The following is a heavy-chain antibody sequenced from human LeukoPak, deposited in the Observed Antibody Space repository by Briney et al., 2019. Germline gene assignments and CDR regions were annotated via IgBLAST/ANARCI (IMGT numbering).Heavy chain of an antibody. Sequence: SETLSLSCTVSGGSISSSSYYWGWIRQPPGKGLEWIGSIYYSGSTYYNPSLKSRVTISVDTSKNQFSLKLSSVTAADTAVYYCARRRGHGIVDIWGQGTMVTVSS. CDR3: ARRRGHGIVDI. J-gene: IGHJ3*02. CDR2: IYYSGST. CDR1: GGSISSSSYY. V-gene: IGHV4-39*01.